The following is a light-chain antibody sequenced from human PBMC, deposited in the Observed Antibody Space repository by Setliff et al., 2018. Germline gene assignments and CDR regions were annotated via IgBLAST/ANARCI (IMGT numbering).Light chain of an antibody. CDR1: SSKIGSNT. Sequence: QSVLTQPPSASGTPGQRVTISCSGSSSKIGSNTVNWYQQLPGTAPKLLIYRNNQRPSGVPDRFSGSKSGTSASLAISGLQSEDEADYYCAAWDDSLNGIYVFGTGTKVTVL. J-gene: IGLJ1*01. CDR3: AAWDDSLNGIYV. CDR2: RNN. V-gene: IGLV1-44*01.